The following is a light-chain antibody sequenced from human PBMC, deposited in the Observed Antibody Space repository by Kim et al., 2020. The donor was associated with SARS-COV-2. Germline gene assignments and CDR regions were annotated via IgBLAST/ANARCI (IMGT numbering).Light chain of an antibody. CDR3: QQYDDWPPWT. V-gene: IGKV3-15*01. CDR1: QSVSST. J-gene: IGKJ1*01. CDR2: GAS. Sequence: VSPGETATLSCRASQSVSSTVAWYQQKPGQAPRLLIYGASTRATDIPARFSGSGSGTDFTLTISSLQSEDLAVYHCQQYDDWPPWTFGQGTKVEI.